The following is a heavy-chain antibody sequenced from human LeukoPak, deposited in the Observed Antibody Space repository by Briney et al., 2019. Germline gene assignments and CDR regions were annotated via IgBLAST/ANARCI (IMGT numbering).Heavy chain of an antibody. CDR1: GYTFTSYC. CDR3: AREYYYDSSGYS. CDR2: VNPSGGST. V-gene: IGHV1-46*01. Sequence: EASVKVSCKASGYTFTSYCISWVRQAPGQGLEWMGIVNPSGGSTSYAQKFQGRVTMTRDTSTSTVYMELSSLRSEDTAVYYCAREYYYDSSGYSWGQGTLVTVSS. D-gene: IGHD3-22*01. J-gene: IGHJ4*02.